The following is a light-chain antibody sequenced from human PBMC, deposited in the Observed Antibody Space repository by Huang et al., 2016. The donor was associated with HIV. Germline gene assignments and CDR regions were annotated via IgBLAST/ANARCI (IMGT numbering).Light chain of an antibody. J-gene: IGKJ1*01. Sequence: EIVMTQSPATLSVSPGERASLSCRASQSVSSDLAWYQQRPGQAPRLLIYGASTRATGIPARFSGSGYGTEFTLTISSLQSEDFAVYNCQQYNKWPRTFGQGTKVEIK. CDR1: QSVSSD. CDR2: GAS. V-gene: IGKV3-15*01. CDR3: QQYNKWPRT.